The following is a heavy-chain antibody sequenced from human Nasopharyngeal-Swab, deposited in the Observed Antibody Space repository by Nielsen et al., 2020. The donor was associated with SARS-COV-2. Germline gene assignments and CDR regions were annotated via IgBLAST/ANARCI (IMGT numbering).Heavy chain of an antibody. V-gene: IGHV3-15*07. CDR1: GFTFSNAW. CDR3: TTDHVRAMTV. Sequence: GESLKISCAVSGFTFSNAWMNWVRQAPGKGLEWVGRIKSKTDGGTTDYAAPVKGGFTISRDDSKNTLYLQMNSLKTEDTAVYHCTTDHVRAMTVWGQGALVTVSS. D-gene: IGHD3-10*02. CDR2: IKSKTDGGTT. J-gene: IGHJ4*02.